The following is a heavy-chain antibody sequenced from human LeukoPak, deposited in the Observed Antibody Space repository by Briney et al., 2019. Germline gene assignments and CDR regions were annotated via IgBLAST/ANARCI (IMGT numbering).Heavy chain of an antibody. D-gene: IGHD4-17*01. CDR2: INHSGST. CDR3: ARARWGGDYFGFDY. Sequence: SETLSLTCAVYGGSFSGYYWSWIRQPPGKGLEWIGEINHSGSTNYNPSLKSRVTISVDTSKNQFSLKLSSVTAADTAVYYCARARWGGDYFGFDYWGQGTLVTVSS. J-gene: IGHJ4*02. CDR1: GGSFSGYY. V-gene: IGHV4-34*01.